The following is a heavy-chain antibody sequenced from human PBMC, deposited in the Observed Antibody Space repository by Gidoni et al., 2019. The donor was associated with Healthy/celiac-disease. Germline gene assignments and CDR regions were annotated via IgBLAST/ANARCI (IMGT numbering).Heavy chain of an antibody. CDR1: GFTFSSYS. V-gene: IGHV3-21*01. J-gene: IGHJ6*02. CDR2: ISSSSSYI. CDR3: AGAYRVFYYGMDV. Sequence: EVQLVESGGGLVKPGGSLRLSCAASGFTFSSYSMNWVRQAPGKGLEWVSSISSSSSYIYYADSVKGRFTISRDNAKNSLYLQMNSLRAEDTAVYYCAGAYRVFYYGMDVWGQGTTVTVSS. D-gene: IGHD3-10*01.